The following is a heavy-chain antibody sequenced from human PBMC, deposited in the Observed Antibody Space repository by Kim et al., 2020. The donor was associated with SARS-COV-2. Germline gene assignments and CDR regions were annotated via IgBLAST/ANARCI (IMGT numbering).Heavy chain of an antibody. J-gene: IGHJ4*02. CDR3: ARDPVRAGTMGIYFAY. V-gene: IGHV1-2*02. D-gene: IGHD1-7*01. CDR1: GYTFTDYH. CDR2: INPNSGGT. Sequence: ASVKVSCRASGYTFTDYHVHWVRQAPGQGLEWMGWINPNSGGTKYAQKFQGRVTMTRDTSISTAYMELSRLTSDDTAVYYCARDPVRAGTMGIYFAYLGQ.